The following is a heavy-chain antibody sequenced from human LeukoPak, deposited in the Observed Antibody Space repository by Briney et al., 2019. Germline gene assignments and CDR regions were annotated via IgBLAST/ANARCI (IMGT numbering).Heavy chain of an antibody. CDR1: GGSFSSSNW. J-gene: IGHJ3*02. D-gene: IGHD2-21*01. CDR2: IYHSGST. CDR3: ARAPIVVELNAFDI. Sequence: SGTLSLTCAVTGGSFSSSNWWSWVRQPPGKGLEWIGEIYHSGSTNYNPSLKSRVTISVDKSKNQFSLKLSSVTAADTAVYYCARAPIVVELNAFDIWGQGTMVTVSS. V-gene: IGHV4-4*02.